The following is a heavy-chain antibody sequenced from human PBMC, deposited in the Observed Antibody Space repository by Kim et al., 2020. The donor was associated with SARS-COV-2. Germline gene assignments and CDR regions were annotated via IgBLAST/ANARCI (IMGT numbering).Heavy chain of an antibody. V-gene: IGHV3-66*01. D-gene: IGHD5-18*01. J-gene: IGHJ4*02. Sequence: TDAVKGRFPIARDNAKNTLYLQMNSLGAEDTAVYYCAGVEAAMVPYFDYWGQGTLVTVSS. CDR3: AGVEAAMVPYFDY.